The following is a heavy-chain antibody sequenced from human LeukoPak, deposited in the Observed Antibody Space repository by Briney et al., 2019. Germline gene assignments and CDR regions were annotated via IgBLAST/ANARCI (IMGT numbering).Heavy chain of an antibody. CDR3: AKAACGGDCYSPFDAFDI. CDR2: ISSGSGTI. J-gene: IGHJ3*02. Sequence: GGSLRLSCAASGFTFSSYSMNWVRQAPGKGLEYVSYISSGSGTIYYADSVKGRFTISRDNSKNTLYLQMNSLRAEDTAVYYCAKAACGGDCYSPFDAFDIWGQGTMVTVSS. CDR1: GFTFSSYS. D-gene: IGHD2-21*02. V-gene: IGHV3-48*01.